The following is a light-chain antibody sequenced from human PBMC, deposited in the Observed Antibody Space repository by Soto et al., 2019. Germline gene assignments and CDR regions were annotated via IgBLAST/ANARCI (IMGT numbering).Light chain of an antibody. CDR2: EVT. V-gene: IGLV2-8*01. Sequence: QSVLTQPPSASGSPGQSVTISCTGTSNDVAITKYVSWYQQRPGKVPRLMIYEVTKRPSGVPDRFSGSKSGNTASLTVSGPQTEDEADYYCSSYAGSTNLVFGGGTQLTVL. J-gene: IGLJ3*02. CDR3: SSYAGSTNLV. CDR1: SNDVAITKY.